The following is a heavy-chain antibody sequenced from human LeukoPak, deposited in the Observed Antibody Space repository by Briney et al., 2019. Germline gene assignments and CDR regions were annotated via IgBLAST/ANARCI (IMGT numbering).Heavy chain of an antibody. CDR1: GYTFTSYG. Sequence: GASVKVSCKASGYTFTSYGISWVRQAPGQGLEWMGWISACNGNTNYAQKLQGRVTMTTDTSTSTAYMELRSLRSDDTAVYYCARDKPAVTTSYYYGMDVWGKGTTVTVSS. V-gene: IGHV1-18*04. CDR3: ARDKPAVTTSYYYGMDV. D-gene: IGHD4-17*01. J-gene: IGHJ6*04. CDR2: ISACNGNT.